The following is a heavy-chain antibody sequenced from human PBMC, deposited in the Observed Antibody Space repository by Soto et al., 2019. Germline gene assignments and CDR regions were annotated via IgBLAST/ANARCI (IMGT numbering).Heavy chain of an antibody. Sequence: GGSLRLSCTASGFTFDRYAMHWVRQVPGKCLEWVAGLNWRGDNIAYADSVKGRFTISRDNAKNSLFLQMDNLRPEDTALYYCARYRYDLSCYEVALDSWGHGTPDTVSS. CDR3: ARYRYDLSCYEVALDS. CDR2: LNWRGDNI. CDR1: GFTFDRYA. J-gene: IGHJ5*01. V-gene: IGHV3-20*04. D-gene: IGHD2-15*01.